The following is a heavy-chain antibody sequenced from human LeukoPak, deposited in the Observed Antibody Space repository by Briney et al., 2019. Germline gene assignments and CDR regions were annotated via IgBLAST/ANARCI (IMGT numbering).Heavy chain of an antibody. D-gene: IGHD3-10*01. J-gene: IGHJ4*02. Sequence: GGSPRLSCAASGFAFSTYAVNWVRQAPGKGLEWVSGISPSGLRTFYADSVKGRFTISRNNSKNTLYLQLNSLRAEDTAVYYCAKNPSGSGSFHFDYWGQGTLVTVSS. V-gene: IGHV3-23*01. CDR3: AKNPSGSGSFHFDY. CDR2: ISPSGLRT. CDR1: GFAFSTYA.